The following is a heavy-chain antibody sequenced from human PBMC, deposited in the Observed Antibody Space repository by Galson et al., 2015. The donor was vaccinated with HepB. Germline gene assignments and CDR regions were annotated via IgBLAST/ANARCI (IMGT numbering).Heavy chain of an antibody. CDR2: IYHSGST. D-gene: IGHD3-10*01. CDR1: GGSISSSNW. J-gene: IGHJ3*02. CDR3: AREDYYGSGSPDAFDI. Sequence: TLSLTCAVSGGSISSSNWWGWVRQPPGKGLEWIGEIYHSGSTNYNPSLKSRVTISVDKSKNQFSLKLSSVTAADTAVYYCAREDYYGSGSPDAFDIWGQGTMVTVSS. V-gene: IGHV4-4*02.